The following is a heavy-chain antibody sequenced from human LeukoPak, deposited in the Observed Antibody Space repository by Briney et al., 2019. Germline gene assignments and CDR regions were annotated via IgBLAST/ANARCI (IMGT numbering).Heavy chain of an antibody. CDR1: GFTFSSYW. Sequence: PGGSLRLSCAASGFTFSSYWMSWVRQAPGKGLEWVASMKQDGSEKYYVDSVKGRFTVSRDNAKNSLYLQMNSLRDEDTAVYYCARDYAGGWHHVDPWGQGALVTVSS. V-gene: IGHV3-7*04. CDR2: MKQDGSEK. D-gene: IGHD6-19*01. CDR3: ARDYAGGWHHVDP. J-gene: IGHJ5*02.